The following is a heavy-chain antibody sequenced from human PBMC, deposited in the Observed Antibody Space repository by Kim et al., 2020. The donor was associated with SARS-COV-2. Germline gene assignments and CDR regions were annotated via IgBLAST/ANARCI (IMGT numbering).Heavy chain of an antibody. CDR3: AKDLGGLSSSSWGYYYYYGMDV. Sequence: GGSLRLSCAASGFTFSSYGMHWVRQAPGKGLEWVAVISYDGSNKYYADSVKGRFAISRDNSKNTLYLQMNSLRAEDTAVYYCAKDLGGLSSSSWGYYYYYGMDVWGQGTTVTVSS. CDR2: ISYDGSNK. CDR1: GFTFSSYG. D-gene: IGHD6-6*01. J-gene: IGHJ6*02. V-gene: IGHV3-30*18.